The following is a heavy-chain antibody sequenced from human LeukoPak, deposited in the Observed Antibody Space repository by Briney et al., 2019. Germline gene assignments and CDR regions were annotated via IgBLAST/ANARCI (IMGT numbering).Heavy chain of an antibody. CDR1: GGSISSGGYY. V-gene: IGHV4-31*02. CDR2: IYYSGRT. CDR3: ARGTVPARWFDP. Sequence: PSETLSLTCTVSGGSISSGGYYWSWIRQPPGKGLEWIGYIYYSGRTYYNPSLKSRTIISVDTSKNQFSLKLNSVTAADTAVYYCARGTVPARWFDPWGQGTLVTVSS. J-gene: IGHJ5*02. D-gene: IGHD2-2*01.